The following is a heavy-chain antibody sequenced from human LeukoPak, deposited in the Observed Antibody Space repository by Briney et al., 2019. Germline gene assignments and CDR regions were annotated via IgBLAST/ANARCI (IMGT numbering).Heavy chain of an antibody. CDR3: AKDMPSCSGGSCYSVYFQH. Sequence: GRSLRLSCAASGFTFSSYGMHWVRQAPGKGLEWVAVISYDGSNKYYADSVKGRFTISRDNSKNTLYLQMNSLRAEDTAVYYCAKDMPSCSGGSCYSVYFQHWGQGTLVTVSS. J-gene: IGHJ1*01. D-gene: IGHD2-15*01. CDR1: GFTFSSYG. CDR2: ISYDGSNK. V-gene: IGHV3-30*18.